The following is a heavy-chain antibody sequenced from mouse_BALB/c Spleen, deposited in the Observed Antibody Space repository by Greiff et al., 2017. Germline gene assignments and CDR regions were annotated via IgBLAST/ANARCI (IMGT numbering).Heavy chain of an antibody. CDR2: ISSGSSTI. CDR1: GFTFSSFG. D-gene: IGHD2-1*01. V-gene: IGHV5-17*02. CDR3: ARFPYGNYDAMDY. J-gene: IGHJ4*01. Sequence: EVQRVESGGGLVQPGGSRKLSCAASGFTFSSFGMHWVRQAPEKGLEWVAYISSGSSTIYYADTVKGRFTISRDNPKNTLFLQMTSLRSEDTAMYYCARFPYGNYDAMDYWGQGTSVTVSA.